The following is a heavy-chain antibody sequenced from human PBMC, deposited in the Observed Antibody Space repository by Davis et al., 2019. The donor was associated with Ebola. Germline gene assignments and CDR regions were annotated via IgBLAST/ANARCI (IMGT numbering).Heavy chain of an antibody. V-gene: IGHV3-9*01. D-gene: IGHD3-22*01. CDR2: ISWKSGSI. CDR3: ASTPYYYDSRLFY. Sequence: SLKISCAASGFTFSSNSMNWVRQTPGKGLEWVSGISWKSGSIGYADSVKGRFTMSRDDAKTSVFLQMNSLRPEDTGLYYCASTPYYYDSRLFYWGQGTPVTVSS. CDR1: GFTFSSNS. J-gene: IGHJ4*02.